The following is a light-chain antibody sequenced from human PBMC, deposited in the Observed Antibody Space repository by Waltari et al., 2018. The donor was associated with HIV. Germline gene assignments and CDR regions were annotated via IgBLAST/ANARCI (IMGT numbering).Light chain of an antibody. CDR2: QDS. V-gene: IGLV3-1*01. CDR3: QAWDSSTEGYV. Sequence: SYELTQPHSVSVSPGQTASIPCSGDKLGDKYACWYQQKPGQSTVLVIYQDSKRPSGIPERFSGSNSGNKATLTISGTQAMDEADYYCQAWDSSTEGYVFGTGTKVTVL. J-gene: IGLJ1*01. CDR1: KLGDKY.